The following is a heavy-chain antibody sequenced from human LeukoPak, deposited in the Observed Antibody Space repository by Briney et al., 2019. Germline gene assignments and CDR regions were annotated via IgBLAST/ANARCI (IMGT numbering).Heavy chain of an antibody. CDR3: ARDANYYGSGSYYSFYY. CDR2: INPSGGST. CDR1: GYTFTGYY. V-gene: IGHV1-46*01. Sequence: ASVKVSCKASGYTFTGYYMHWVRQAPGQGLEWMGIINPSGGSTSYAQKFQGRVTMTRDMSTSTVYMELSSLRSEDTAVYYCARDANYYGSGSYYSFYYWGQGTLVTVSS. D-gene: IGHD3-10*01. J-gene: IGHJ4*02.